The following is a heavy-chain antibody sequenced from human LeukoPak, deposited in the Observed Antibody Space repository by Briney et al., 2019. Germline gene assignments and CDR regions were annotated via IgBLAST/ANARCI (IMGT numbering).Heavy chain of an antibody. J-gene: IGHJ3*01. CDR3: ARVIGWDEPFDL. Sequence: GGSLRLSCSASGFTLSNYWIHWVRQAPGKGLVWVSRINTDGSSANYADSVRGRFTVSRDNAKNTLYLQMNSLRVEDTAVYYCARVIGWDEPFDLWGHGTLVTVSS. CDR2: INTDGSSA. D-gene: IGHD1-26*01. V-gene: IGHV3-74*01. CDR1: GFTLSNYW.